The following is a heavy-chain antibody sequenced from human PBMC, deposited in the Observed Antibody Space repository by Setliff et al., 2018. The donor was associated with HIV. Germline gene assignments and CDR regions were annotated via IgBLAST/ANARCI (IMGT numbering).Heavy chain of an antibody. V-gene: IGHV3-15*01. CDR3: TTGTRLVD. J-gene: IGHJ4*02. Sequence: KASETLSLTCAVYGGSFSGYYWSWVRQAPGKGLEWVGRIKSKTDGGTTDYAAPVKGRFTISRDDSKNTLYLQMNSLKIEDTAVYYCTTGTRLVDWGQGALVTVSS. CDR1: GGSFSGYY. CDR2: IKSKTDGGTT. D-gene: IGHD2-21*01.